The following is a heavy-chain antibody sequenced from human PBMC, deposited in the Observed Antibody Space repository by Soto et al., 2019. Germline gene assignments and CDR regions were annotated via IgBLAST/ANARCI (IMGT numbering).Heavy chain of an antibody. J-gene: IGHJ4*02. D-gene: IGHD6-19*01. Sequence: ASVKVSCKASGYTFTSYGISWVRQAPGQGLEWMGWISAYNGNTNYAQKLQGRVTMTTDTSTSTAYMELRSLRSDDTAVYYCARTVPVSGIAVAGTGAEDYWGQGTLVTVSS. CDR3: ARTVPVSGIAVAGTGAEDY. CDR2: ISAYNGNT. V-gene: IGHV1-18*01. CDR1: GYTFTSYG.